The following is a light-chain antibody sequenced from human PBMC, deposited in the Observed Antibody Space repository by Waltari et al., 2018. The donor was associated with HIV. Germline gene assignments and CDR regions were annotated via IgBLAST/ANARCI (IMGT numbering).Light chain of an antibody. Sequence: AIRLSQSPSSFSASTGDSGTIPCRASQHISSYLASYQQKSVEAPKLLSYAASTLQSGVPSRFSSSGTGTEFTRTNSCLQTEDFATYCCQQYYSDPPLTDGGGSKVEIK. CDR2: AAS. V-gene: IGKV1-8*01. J-gene: IGKJ4*01. CDR1: QHISSY. CDR3: QQYYSDPPLT.